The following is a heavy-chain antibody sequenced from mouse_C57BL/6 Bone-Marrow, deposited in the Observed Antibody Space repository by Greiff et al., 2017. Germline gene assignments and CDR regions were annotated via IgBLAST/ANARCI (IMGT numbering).Heavy chain of an antibody. V-gene: IGHV3-6*01. CDR3: ARAEAY. J-gene: IGHJ3*01. Sequence: DVKLQESGPGLVKPSQSLSLTCSVTGYSITSGYYWNWIRQFPGNKLEWMGYISYDGSNNYNPSLKNRISITRDTSKNQFFLKLNSVTTEDTATYYCARAEAYWGQGTLVTVSA. CDR1: GYSITSGYY. CDR2: ISYDGSN.